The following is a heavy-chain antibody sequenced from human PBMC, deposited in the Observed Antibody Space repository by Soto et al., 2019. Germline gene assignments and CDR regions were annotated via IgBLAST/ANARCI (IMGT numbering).Heavy chain of an antibody. CDR1: GGTFSSYT. CDR3: ARSLGRGWSPY. Sequence: QVHLVQSEAEVKKPGSSVKVSCKASGGTFSSYTVSWVRPAPGQGLEWVGGIIPVFNTTYYAQKFQGRVTILADKATSTAYMELRNLRSDDTAVYYCARSLGRGWSPYWGQGTLVTVSS. D-gene: IGHD6-19*01. V-gene: IGHV1-69*06. CDR2: IIPVFNTT. J-gene: IGHJ4*02.